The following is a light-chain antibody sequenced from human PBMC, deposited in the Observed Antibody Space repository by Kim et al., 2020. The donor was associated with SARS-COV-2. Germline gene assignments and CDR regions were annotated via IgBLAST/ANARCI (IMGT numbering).Light chain of an antibody. CDR1: SSDVGGYNY. J-gene: IGLJ2*01. CDR2: DVS. V-gene: IGLV2-14*03. Sequence: QSALTQPASASGSPGQSITISCTGTSSDVGGYNYVSWYQQHPGKALRLMIYDVSNRPSGVPNRFSGSKSDNTASLTISGLQAEDEADYYCSSYTSSTTMVFGGGTQLTVL. CDR3: SSYTSSTTMV.